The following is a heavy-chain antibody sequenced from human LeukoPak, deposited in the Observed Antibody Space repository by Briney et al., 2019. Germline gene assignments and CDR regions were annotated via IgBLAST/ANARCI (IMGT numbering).Heavy chain of an antibody. CDR1: GYTFTKYG. V-gene: IGHV1-18*01. D-gene: IGHD4-17*01. CDR3: ARGDDYGDYWGLY. J-gene: IGHJ4*02. Sequence: RGASVKVSCKASGYTFTKYGITWVRQAPGQGLEWMGWISTYNGNTNYAQKLQGRVTMTTDTSTNTAYMELRSLISDDAAVYYCARGDDYGDYWGLYWGQGTLVTVSS. CDR2: ISTYNGNT.